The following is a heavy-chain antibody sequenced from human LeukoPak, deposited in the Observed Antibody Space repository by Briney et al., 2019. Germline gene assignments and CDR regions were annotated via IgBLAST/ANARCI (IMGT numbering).Heavy chain of an antibody. Sequence: PSETLSLTCTVSGGSISSYYWGWIRQPPGKGLEWIGYIYYSGSTNYNPSLKSRVTISVDTSKNQFSLKLSSVTAADTAVYYCARARSDSSGYYFDYWGQGTLVTVSS. V-gene: IGHV4-59*12. J-gene: IGHJ4*02. D-gene: IGHD3-22*01. CDR2: IYYSGST. CDR3: ARARSDSSGYYFDY. CDR1: GGSISSYY.